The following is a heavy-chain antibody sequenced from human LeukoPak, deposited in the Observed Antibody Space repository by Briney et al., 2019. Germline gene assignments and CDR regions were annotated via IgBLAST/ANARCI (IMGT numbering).Heavy chain of an antibody. V-gene: IGHV3-21*01. D-gene: IGHD3-10*01. Sequence: TGGSLRLSCAASEFSVGSNYMTWVRQAPGKGLEWVSSISSSSSYIYYADSVKGRFTISRDNAKNSLYLQMNSLRAEDTAVYYCAREYYYGSGGLYYYYYMDVWGKGTTVTISS. CDR2: ISSSSSYI. CDR3: AREYYYGSGGLYYYYYMDV. CDR1: EFSVGSNY. J-gene: IGHJ6*03.